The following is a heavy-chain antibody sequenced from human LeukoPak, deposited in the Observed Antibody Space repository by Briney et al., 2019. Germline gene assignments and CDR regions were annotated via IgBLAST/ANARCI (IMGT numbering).Heavy chain of an antibody. Sequence: GRSLRLCCAASGFTFSSYGMHWVRQAPGKGLEWVAVISYDGSNKYYADSVKGRFTISRDNSKNTLYLQMNSLRAEDTAVYYCAKASALWFGELLIGNWFDPWGQGTLVTVSS. CDR3: AKASALWFGELLIGNWFDP. V-gene: IGHV3-30*18. J-gene: IGHJ5*02. CDR2: ISYDGSNK. CDR1: GFTFSSYG. D-gene: IGHD3-10*01.